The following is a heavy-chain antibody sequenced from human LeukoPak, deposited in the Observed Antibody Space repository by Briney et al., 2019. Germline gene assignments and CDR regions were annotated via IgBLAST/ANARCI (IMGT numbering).Heavy chain of an antibody. Sequence: PGGSLRLSCAASGFTFTSYSMNWVRQAPGKGLEWVSSISSSSSYIYYADSVKGRFTISRDNAKNSLYLQMNSLRAEDTAVYYCARVKEASAFDIWGQGTMITVSS. V-gene: IGHV3-21*01. CDR3: ARVKEASAFDI. CDR2: ISSSSSYI. J-gene: IGHJ3*02. CDR1: GFTFTSYS. D-gene: IGHD5-12*01.